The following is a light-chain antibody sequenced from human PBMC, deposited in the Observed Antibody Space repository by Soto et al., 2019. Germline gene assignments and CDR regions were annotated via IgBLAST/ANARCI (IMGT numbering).Light chain of an antibody. J-gene: IGKJ1*01. Sequence: RVMTQSPATLSLSPGERATLSCRASQSVSTNVAWYQQNPGQAPRLLIYGASTRANDIPARFSGSASGTAFTLTISSLQSEDFAVYYCQQYNNWSPWTFGQGTKVEVK. CDR2: GAS. CDR3: QQYNNWSPWT. CDR1: QSVSTN. V-gene: IGKV3-15*01.